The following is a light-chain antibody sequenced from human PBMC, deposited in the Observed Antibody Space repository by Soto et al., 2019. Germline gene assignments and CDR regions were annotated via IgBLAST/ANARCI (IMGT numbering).Light chain of an antibody. CDR1: NSDVGGYNY. CDR3: NSYTRSSTLV. J-gene: IGLJ2*01. CDR2: KIS. V-gene: IGLV2-14*01. Sequence: QSALTQPASVSGSPGQSITIPCTGTNSDVGGYNYVSWYQHHPGKAPKLMIYKISNRPSGVSNRSSASKSGNTASLTISGLQAEDEADYYCNSYTRSSTLVFGGGTKLTVL.